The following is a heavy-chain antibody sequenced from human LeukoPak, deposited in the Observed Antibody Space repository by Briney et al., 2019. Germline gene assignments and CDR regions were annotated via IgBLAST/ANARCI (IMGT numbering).Heavy chain of an antibody. V-gene: IGHV3-23*01. J-gene: IGHJ4*02. D-gene: IGHD3-22*01. CDR3: EGTYYYDSSDDY. Sequence: PGGSLRLSCAASGFTFRSYAMSWVRQAPGKGLEWVLAISGSGTSTYYADSVKGRFTISRDNSKKTLYLQMNSLRAEDTAVYYCEGTYYYDSSDDYWGQGTLVTVSS. CDR1: GFTFRSYA. CDR2: ISGSGTST.